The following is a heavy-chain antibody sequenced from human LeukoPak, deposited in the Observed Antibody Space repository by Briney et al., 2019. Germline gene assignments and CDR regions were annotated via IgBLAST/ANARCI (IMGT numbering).Heavy chain of an antibody. D-gene: IGHD2-15*01. Sequence: PGGSLRLSCAASGFSFSSYGMHWVRQAPGKGLEWVAVISYDGSNKYYTDSVKGRFSISRDNSKNTLYLQMNSLRAEDMAVYYCAKPPSSGGRVYYFDYWGQGTLVTVSS. CDR2: ISYDGSNK. CDR3: AKPPSSGGRVYYFDY. CDR1: GFSFSSYG. V-gene: IGHV3-30*18. J-gene: IGHJ4*02.